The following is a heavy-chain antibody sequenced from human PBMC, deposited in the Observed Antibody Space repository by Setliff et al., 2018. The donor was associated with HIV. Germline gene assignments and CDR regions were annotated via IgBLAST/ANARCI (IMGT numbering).Heavy chain of an antibody. CDR1: GGSISSHY. CDR2: IYYSGST. CDR3: ARHWRGSGWSNWFDP. V-gene: IGHV4-59*05. J-gene: IGHJ5*02. D-gene: IGHD6-19*01. Sequence: SETLSLTCTVSGGSISSHYWSWIRQPPGKGLEWIGSIYYSGSTFYNPSLKSRLTISVDTSKNQFSLKLTSVTAAGTAVYYCARHWRGSGWSNWFDPWGQGTLVTVSS.